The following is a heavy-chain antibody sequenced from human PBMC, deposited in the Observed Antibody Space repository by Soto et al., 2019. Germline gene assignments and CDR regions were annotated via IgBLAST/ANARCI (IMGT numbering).Heavy chain of an antibody. Sequence: GGSLRLSCAASGFTFSSYDMHWVRQATGKGLEWVSAIGTAGDTYYPGSVKGRSTISRENAKNSLYLQMNSLRAEDTAVYYCARGYYYDSSGYSHELGTNWYFDLWGRGTLVTVSS. J-gene: IGHJ2*01. D-gene: IGHD3-22*01. V-gene: IGHV3-13*01. CDR2: IGTAGDT. CDR1: GFTFSSYD. CDR3: ARGYYYDSSGYSHELGTNWYFDL.